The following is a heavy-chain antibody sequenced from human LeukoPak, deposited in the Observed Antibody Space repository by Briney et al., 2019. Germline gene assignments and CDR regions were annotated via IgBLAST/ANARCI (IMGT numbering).Heavy chain of an antibody. Sequence: PGGSLRLSCAASGFSFSAYWMTWVRQAPGTGLEWVANINPAGTETYYVDPVKGRFTISRDNAKNLLYLQMNSLRAEDTAVYYCARFGYVAAVDLWGQGTLVTVSS. D-gene: IGHD2-15*01. J-gene: IGHJ4*02. V-gene: IGHV3-7*01. CDR1: GFSFSAYW. CDR3: ARFGYVAAVDL. CDR2: INPAGTET.